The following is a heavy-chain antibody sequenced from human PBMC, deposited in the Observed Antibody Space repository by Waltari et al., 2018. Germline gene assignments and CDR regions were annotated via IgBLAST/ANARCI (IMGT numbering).Heavy chain of an antibody. Sequence: EVQVEESGGDLIQPGGSLRLSCAVSGFTGSNGYMSWVRQAPGKGLEWVSIIYSEGHTNYADSVKDRFIISRDNSKNTVDLQMNSLRVEDTAMYYCTRDRGAPATAMGFDSWGQGTLVTVSS. V-gene: IGHV3-53*01. J-gene: IGHJ4*02. CDR1: GFTGSNGY. CDR3: TRDRGAPATAMGFDS. D-gene: IGHD5-18*01. CDR2: IYSEGHT.